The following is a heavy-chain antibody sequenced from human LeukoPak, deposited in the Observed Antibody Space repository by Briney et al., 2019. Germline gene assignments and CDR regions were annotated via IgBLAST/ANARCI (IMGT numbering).Heavy chain of an antibody. Sequence: PGGSLRLSCAASEFTFNIFALAWVRQAPGQGLEWVSSISGSSGDKLYADSVKGRFTISRDNSKNTLYLQMNSLRVEDTAVYYCAKFKLPPTIREGFDHWGQGTLVTVSS. CDR3: AKFKLPPTIREGFDH. CDR1: EFTFNIFA. J-gene: IGHJ5*02. CDR2: ISGSSGDK. D-gene: IGHD1-14*01. V-gene: IGHV3-23*01.